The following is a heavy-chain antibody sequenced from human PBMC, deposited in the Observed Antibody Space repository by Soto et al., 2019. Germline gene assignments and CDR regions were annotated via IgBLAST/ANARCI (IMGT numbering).Heavy chain of an antibody. V-gene: IGHV3-30-3*01. CDR3: ARDGVGATDY. CDR1: GFTFSSYA. D-gene: IGHD1-26*01. Sequence: VQLLESGGGLVQPGGSLRLSCAASGFTFSSYAMHWVRQAPGKGLEWVAVISYDGSNKYYADSVKGRFTISRDNSKNTLYLQMNSLRAEDTAVYYCARDGVGATDYWGQGTLVTVSS. CDR2: ISYDGSNK. J-gene: IGHJ4*02.